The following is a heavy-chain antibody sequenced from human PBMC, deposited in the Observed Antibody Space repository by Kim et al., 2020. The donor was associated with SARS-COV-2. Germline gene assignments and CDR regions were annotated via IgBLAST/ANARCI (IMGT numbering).Heavy chain of an antibody. J-gene: IGHJ4*02. CDR3: AKDRGPEGDYFDY. Sequence: YANSVRGRFTISRDNSKNTLYLQMNSLRAEDTAVYYCAKDRGPEGDYFDYWGQGTLVTVSS. V-gene: IGHV3-33*06.